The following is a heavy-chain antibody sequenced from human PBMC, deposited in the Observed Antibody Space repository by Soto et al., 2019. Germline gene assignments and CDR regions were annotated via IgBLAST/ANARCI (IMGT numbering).Heavy chain of an antibody. V-gene: IGHV4-4*07. J-gene: IGHJ5*02. Sequence: SETLSLTCTVSGGSISSYYWSWIRQPAGKGLEWIGRIYTSGSTNYNPSLKSRVTMSVDTSKNQFSLKLSSVTAADTAVYYCARVRSSSSWSTRGNWFDPWGQGTPVTVSS. CDR2: IYTSGST. CDR1: GGSISSYY. CDR3: ARVRSSSSWSTRGNWFDP. D-gene: IGHD6-13*01.